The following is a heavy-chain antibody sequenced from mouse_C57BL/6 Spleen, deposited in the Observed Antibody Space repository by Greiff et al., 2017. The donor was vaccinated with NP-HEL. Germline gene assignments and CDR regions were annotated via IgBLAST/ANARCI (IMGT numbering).Heavy chain of an antibody. V-gene: IGHV1-77*01. Sequence: VQLQQSGAELVKPGASVKISCKASGYSFTDYYINWVKQRPGQGLEWIGKLGPGSGTTYYNEKFKGKATLPADKSSSTAYMQRSSLTSEDSAGYLCARGDYYGSFFAYGGKGTLVTVSA. D-gene: IGHD1-1*01. CDR2: LGPGSGTT. CDR3: ARGDYYGSFFAY. CDR1: GYSFTDYY. J-gene: IGHJ3*01.